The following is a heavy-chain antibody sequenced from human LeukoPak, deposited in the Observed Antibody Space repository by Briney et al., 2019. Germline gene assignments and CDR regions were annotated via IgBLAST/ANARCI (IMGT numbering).Heavy chain of an antibody. V-gene: IGHV3-48*03. Sequence: GGSLRLSCAASGFTFSHYEMNWVRQAPGQGLEWLSYISSTGNTTNYADSVKGRFTITRDNAKHSLYLQMNSLRGEDTAVYYCTRDDYYGSGSYYSVRVPSDYWGQGTLVTVSS. J-gene: IGHJ4*02. D-gene: IGHD3-10*01. CDR3: TRDDYYGSGSYYSVRVPSDY. CDR1: GFTFSHYE. CDR2: ISSTGNTT.